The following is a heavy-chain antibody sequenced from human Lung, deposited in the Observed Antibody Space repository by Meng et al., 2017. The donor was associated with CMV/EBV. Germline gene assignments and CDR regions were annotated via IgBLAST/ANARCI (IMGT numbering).Heavy chain of an antibody. CDR1: GYTFTGYY. J-gene: IGHJ5*02. Sequence: ASXXVSXKASGYTFTGYYMHWVRQAPGQGLEWMGWINPNSGGTNYAQKFQGRVTMTRDTSISTAYMELSRLRSDDTAVYYCARGVGYCSSTSCQVWFGPWXQGTXVTVSS. D-gene: IGHD2-2*01. V-gene: IGHV1-2*02. CDR2: INPNSGGT. CDR3: ARGVGYCSSTSCQVWFGP.